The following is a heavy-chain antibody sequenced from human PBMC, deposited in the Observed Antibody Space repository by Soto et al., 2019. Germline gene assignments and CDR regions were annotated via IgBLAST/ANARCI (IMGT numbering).Heavy chain of an antibody. J-gene: IGHJ4*02. Sequence: WWSLGIACATSVFTFIDEWMHGVRQVPGKGLVWVSRINKDGSYKNYADFVEGRFTISRDDAKSELYLHMDRLRAEDTAVYYCARGGLEPFDYLGQGALVTVSS. D-gene: IGHD1-1*01. V-gene: IGHV3-74*01. CDR2: INKDGSYK. CDR1: VFTFIDEW. CDR3: ARGGLEPFDY.